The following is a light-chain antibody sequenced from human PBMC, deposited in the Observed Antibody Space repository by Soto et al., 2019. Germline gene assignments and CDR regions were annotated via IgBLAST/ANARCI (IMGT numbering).Light chain of an antibody. Sequence: QSVLTQPRSVSGSPGQSVTISCTGTSSDIGNYNYVSWYQQYPGKAPKLIIYDVSKRPSGIPDRFFGSKFGNTASLTISGLQAEDEADYYCCSYAGRFIFVFGNGTKVTVL. CDR3: CSYAGRFIFV. J-gene: IGLJ1*01. V-gene: IGLV2-11*01. CDR1: SSDIGNYNY. CDR2: DVS.